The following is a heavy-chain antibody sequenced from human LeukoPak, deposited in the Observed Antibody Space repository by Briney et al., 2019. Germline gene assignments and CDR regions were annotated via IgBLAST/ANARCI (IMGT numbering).Heavy chain of an antibody. CDR3: ARDIAYSYNDY. J-gene: IGHJ4*02. CDR2: IWFDGSKK. D-gene: IGHD5-18*01. CDR1: GFPFSSYG. Sequence: GGSPRLSCAASGFPFSSYGIHWVRQAPGKGLEWVAFIWFDGSKKYFADSVNGRFTISRDNSRNTVFLQMNSLRVEDTAVYSCARDIAYSYNDYWGQGTLITVSS. V-gene: IGHV3-33*01.